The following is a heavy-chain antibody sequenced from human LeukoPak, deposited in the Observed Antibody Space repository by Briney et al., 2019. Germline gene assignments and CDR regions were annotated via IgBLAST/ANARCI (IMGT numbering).Heavy chain of an antibody. CDR1: GFTFSSYW. CDR2: INSDGSST. D-gene: IGHD2-2*01. J-gene: IGHJ4*02. CDR3: ARVGYCSSTSCLGDY. Sequence: WGSLRLSCAASGFTFSSYWMHWVRQAPGKGLVWVSRINSDGSSTSYADSVKGRFTISRDNAKNTLYLQMNSLRAEDTAVYYCARVGYCSSTSCLGDYWAREPWSPSPQ. V-gene: IGHV3-74*01.